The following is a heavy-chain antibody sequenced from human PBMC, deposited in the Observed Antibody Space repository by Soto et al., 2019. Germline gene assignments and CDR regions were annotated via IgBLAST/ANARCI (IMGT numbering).Heavy chain of an antibody. Sequence: AGGVPRLSCGTPGFTFNNARENSGPLGPGEGVERGGRIKNKTGGGANEYRAPVKGRFTISRDDSKNTLYLQMNSLKTEDTAVYYCTTDPVTMIVVVPSSGWGQGTLVTVSS. V-gene: IGHV3-15*07. CDR2: IKNKTGGGAN. J-gene: IGHJ4*02. CDR3: TTDPVTMIVVVPSSG. D-gene: IGHD3-22*01. CDR1: GFTFNNAR.